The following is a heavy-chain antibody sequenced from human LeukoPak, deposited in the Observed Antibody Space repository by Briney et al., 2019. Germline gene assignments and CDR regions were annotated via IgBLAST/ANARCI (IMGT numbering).Heavy chain of an antibody. CDR2: IIPIFGTA. V-gene: IGHV1-69*13. D-gene: IGHD3-10*01. CDR1: GGTFSSYA. Sequence: GASVKVSCKASGGTFSSYAISWVRQAPGQGLEWMGGIIPIFGTANYAQKFQGRVTITVDESTSTAYMELSSLRSEDTAVYYCAREASSMVYDAFDIWGQGTMVTVSS. J-gene: IGHJ3*02. CDR3: AREASSMVYDAFDI.